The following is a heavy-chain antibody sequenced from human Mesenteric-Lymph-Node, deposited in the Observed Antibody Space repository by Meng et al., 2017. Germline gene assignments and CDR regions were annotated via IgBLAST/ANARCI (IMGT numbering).Heavy chain of an antibody. V-gene: IGHV4-39*07. Sequence: SETLSLTCTVSGGSISSSSYYCGWIRQPPGKGLEWIGSIYYSGSTYYNPSLKSRVTISVDTSKNQFSLKLSSVTAADTAVYYCARVPSTFDYWGQGTLVTVSS. CDR1: GGSISSSSYY. CDR3: ARVPSTFDY. D-gene: IGHD5/OR15-5a*01. J-gene: IGHJ4*02. CDR2: IYYSGST.